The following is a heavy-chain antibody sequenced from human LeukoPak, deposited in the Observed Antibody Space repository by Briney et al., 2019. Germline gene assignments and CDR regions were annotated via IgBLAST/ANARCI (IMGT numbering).Heavy chain of an antibody. V-gene: IGHV3-15*01. CDR3: ATSGQHWDVFDY. CDR2: IKNKTYGGTT. Sequence: GGSLRLSCAASGFTFTNAWMSWVRQAPGRGLEWVGRIKNKTYGGTTDYAAPVKGRFTVSRDDSKNTLYLQMDSLKTEDTAVYYCATSGQHWDVFDYWGQGTLLTVSS. D-gene: IGHD1-1*01. J-gene: IGHJ4*02. CDR1: GFTFTNAW.